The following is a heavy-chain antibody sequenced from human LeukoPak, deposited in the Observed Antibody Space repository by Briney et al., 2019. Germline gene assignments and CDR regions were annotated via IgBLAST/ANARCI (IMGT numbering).Heavy chain of an antibody. D-gene: IGHD2/OR15-2a*01. CDR1: GFTFSRYW. CDR3: ASYLTSIPSGMDV. V-gene: IGHV3-74*01. J-gene: IGHJ6*02. CDR2: ISTDGSST. Sequence: GGSLRLSCAASGFTFSRYWMHWLRQAPGKGLVWVSRISTDGSSTTYADSVKGRFTISRDNGRNTLYLQMYSLRTEDTAVYYCASYLTSIPSGMDVWGQGTTVTVSS.